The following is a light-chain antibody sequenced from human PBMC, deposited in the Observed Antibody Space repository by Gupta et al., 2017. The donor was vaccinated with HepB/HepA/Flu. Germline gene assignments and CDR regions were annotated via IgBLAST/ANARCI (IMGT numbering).Light chain of an antibody. Sequence: DIQMTQSPSSLSASVGDRVTITCRASQNIRNYLIWYQQKPGKAPKVLIYGASRVQSGVSSGFSGSGSGTXFTLTIXRRQPEDVGTYYCQQTYSSPCTFGXGTKVEMK. V-gene: IGKV1-39*01. CDR2: GAS. CDR3: QQTYSSPCT. CDR1: QNIRNY. J-gene: IGKJ4*01.